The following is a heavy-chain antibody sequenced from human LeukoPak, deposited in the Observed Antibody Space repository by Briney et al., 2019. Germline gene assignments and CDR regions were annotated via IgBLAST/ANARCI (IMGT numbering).Heavy chain of an antibody. CDR3: AKDGRGPYYYDSSGYYYGRGYYFDY. CDR2: ISGSGGST. Sequence: PGGSLRLSCAASGFTFSDYYMSWIRQAPGKGLEWVSAISGSGGSTYYADSVKGRFTISRDNSKNTLYLQMNSLRAEDTAVYYCAKDGRGPYYYDSSGYYYGRGYYFDYWGQGTLVTVSS. CDR1: GFTFSDYY. V-gene: IGHV3-23*01. J-gene: IGHJ4*02. D-gene: IGHD3-22*01.